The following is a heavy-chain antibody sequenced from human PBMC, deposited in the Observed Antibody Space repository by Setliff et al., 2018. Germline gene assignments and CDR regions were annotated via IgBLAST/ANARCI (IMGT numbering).Heavy chain of an antibody. CDR1: GFTFTNYI. J-gene: IGHJ4*02. CDR3: ARAFYYDFWTFDY. V-gene: IGHV3-30-3*01. CDR2: MSLDETNK. Sequence: SLRLSCAASGFTFTNYIIHWVRQAPGKGLEWVAVMSLDETNKYYADSVKGRFTISRDNSKNTLSLQMNSLRAEDRAVYYCARAFYYDFWTFDYWGQGTLVTVSS. D-gene: IGHD3-3*01.